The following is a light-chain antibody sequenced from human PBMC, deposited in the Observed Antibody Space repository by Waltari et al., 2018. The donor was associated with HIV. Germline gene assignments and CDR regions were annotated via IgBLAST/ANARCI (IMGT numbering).Light chain of an antibody. V-gene: IGLV2-14*03. Sequence: QPALTQPASLSGPRGHPIPIPCPGPSSDVGAFIFVPWYQQLPDKVPNLIIYDVSNRLSGVSRRFSGSKSGNTASLTISGLQAEDEGFYYCSSYTKSVTPVFGSGTKLTV. CDR2: DVS. CDR3: SSYTKSVTPV. CDR1: SSDVGAFIF. J-gene: IGLJ6*01.